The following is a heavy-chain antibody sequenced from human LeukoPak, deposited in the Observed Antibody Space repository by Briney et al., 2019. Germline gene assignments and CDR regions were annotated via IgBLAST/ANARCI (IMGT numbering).Heavy chain of an antibody. D-gene: IGHD6-6*01. CDR2: INPNSGGT. V-gene: IGHV1-2*06. CDR1: GYTFTGYY. CDR3: ARVLEYSSSRPYYYYYMDV. J-gene: IGHJ6*03. Sequence: ASVKVSCKASGYTFTGYYMHWVRQAPGQGLEWMGRINPNSGGTNYAQKFQGRVTMTRDTSISTAHMELSRLRSDDTAVYYCARVLEYSSSRPYYYYYMDVWGKGTTVTVSS.